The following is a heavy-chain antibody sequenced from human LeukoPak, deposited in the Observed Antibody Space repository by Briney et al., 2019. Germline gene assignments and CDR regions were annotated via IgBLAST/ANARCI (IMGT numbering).Heavy chain of an antibody. CDR3: ARVAGDYPYYYYGMDV. J-gene: IGHJ6*04. Sequence: GGSLRLSCAAPGFTFSSYSMNWVRQAPGKGLEWVSSISSSSSYIYYADSVKGRFTISRDNAKNSLYLQMNSLRAEDTAVYYCARVAGDYPYYYYGMDVWGKGTTVTVSS. D-gene: IGHD4-17*01. CDR2: ISSSSSYI. V-gene: IGHV3-21*01. CDR1: GFTFSSYS.